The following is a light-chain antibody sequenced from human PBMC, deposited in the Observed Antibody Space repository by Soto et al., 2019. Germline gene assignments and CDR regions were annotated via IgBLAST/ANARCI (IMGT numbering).Light chain of an antibody. V-gene: IGKV3-15*01. CDR2: GAS. CDR1: QGVSSN. CDR3: QQYHNWPYT. J-gene: IGKJ2*01. Sequence: EIVMTQSPATLSVSPGERATLSCRASQGVSSNLAWYQQKPGQSPRLLIYGASTRATGIPVRFSGSGSGTQFTLTISSLQSEDFAVYYCQQYHNWPYTFGQGTKLEIK.